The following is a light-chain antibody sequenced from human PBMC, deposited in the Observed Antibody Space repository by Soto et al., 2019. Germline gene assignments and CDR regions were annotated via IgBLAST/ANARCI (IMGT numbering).Light chain of an antibody. CDR1: QNFGSTY. CDR3: QQYGSSGT. V-gene: IGKV3-20*01. J-gene: IGKJ1*01. Sequence: EGVLTQSPDTVSLSAVERASVDFRASQNFGSTYLAWYQQKRGQAPRFLIYGASSRATGIPDRFSGSGSGTDFPLPISRLEPEDFAVYYCQQYGSSGTFGQGTKVDIK. CDR2: GAS.